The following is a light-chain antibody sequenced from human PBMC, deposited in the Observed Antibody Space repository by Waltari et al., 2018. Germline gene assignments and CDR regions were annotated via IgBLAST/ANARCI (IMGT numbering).Light chain of an antibody. J-gene: IGLJ2*01. Sequence: SYELTQPPSVSVSPGQTAKIPCSGDALPKQYTYWYQQKPGQAPLLVIYKDTERPSAIPERFSGSSSGTTVTLTISGVQAEDEADYCLSAYSGGSQGVFGGGTKLTVL. CDR2: KDT. CDR1: ALPKQY. V-gene: IGLV3-25*03. CDR3: LSAYSGGSQGV.